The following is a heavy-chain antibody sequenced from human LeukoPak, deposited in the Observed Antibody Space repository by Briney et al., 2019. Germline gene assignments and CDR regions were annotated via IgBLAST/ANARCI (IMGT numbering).Heavy chain of an antibody. CDR2: ISGSGDTT. V-gene: IGHV3-23*01. CDR3: AKDQADCSRSSCYERGFDY. J-gene: IGHJ4*02. D-gene: IGHD2-2*01. Sequence: PGGSLRLSCGVSGFTFSSYGMSWVRQAPGKGLEWVSAISGSGDTTYYADSVKGRFTISRDNSKNTLYLQMSSLRAEDTAIYYCAKDQADCSRSSCYERGFDYWGQGTLVIVSS. CDR1: GFTFSSYG.